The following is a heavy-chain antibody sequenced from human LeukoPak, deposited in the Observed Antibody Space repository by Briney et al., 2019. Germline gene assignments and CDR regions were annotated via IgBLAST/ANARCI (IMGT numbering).Heavy chain of an antibody. V-gene: IGHV3-33*01. CDR3: ARDYGSGSCIPIPWFDP. D-gene: IGHD3-10*01. J-gene: IGHJ5*02. CDR1: GFTFSSYG. CDR2: IWYDGSNK. Sequence: PGGSLRLSCAASGFTFSSYGMHWVRQAPGKGLEWVAVIWYDGSNKCYADSVKGRFAISRDNSKNTLYLQMNSLRAEDTAVYYCARDYGSGSCIPIPWFDPWGQGTLVTVSS.